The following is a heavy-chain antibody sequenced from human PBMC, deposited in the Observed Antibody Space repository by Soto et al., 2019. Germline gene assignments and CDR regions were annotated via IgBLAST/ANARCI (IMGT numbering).Heavy chain of an antibody. D-gene: IGHD3-22*01. Sequence: PSETLSLTCAVSGGSISSSNWWSWVRQPPGKGLEWIGEIYHSGSTNYNPSLKSRVTISVDKSKSQFSLKLSSVTAADTAVYYCARGRFYYDSSGPFDYWGQGTLVTVYS. CDR1: GGSISSSNW. CDR2: IYHSGST. CDR3: ARGRFYYDSSGPFDY. J-gene: IGHJ4*02. V-gene: IGHV4-4*02.